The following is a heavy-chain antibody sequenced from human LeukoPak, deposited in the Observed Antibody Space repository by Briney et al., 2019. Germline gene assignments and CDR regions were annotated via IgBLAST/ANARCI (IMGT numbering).Heavy chain of an antibody. CDR3: VRESLPYYFDY. Sequence: SETLSLTCTVSGGSISSGDYYWSWIRQPPGKGLEWIGYIYYSGSTYYNPSLKSRVTISVDTSKNQFSLKLSSVTAADTAVYYCVRESLPYYFDYWGQGTLVTVSS. V-gene: IGHV4-30-4*08. D-gene: IGHD3-16*01. CDR1: GGSISSGDYY. CDR2: IYYSGST. J-gene: IGHJ4*02.